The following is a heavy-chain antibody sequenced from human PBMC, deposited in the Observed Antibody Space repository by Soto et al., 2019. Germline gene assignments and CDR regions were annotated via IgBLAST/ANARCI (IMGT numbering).Heavy chain of an antibody. J-gene: IGHJ5*02. Sequence: SETLSLTCAVYGGSFSGYYWSWIRQPPGKGLEWIGEINHSGSTNYNPSLKSRVTISVDTSKNQFSLKPSSVTAADTAVYYCARGQDRITIFGVVRNTHNWFDHWGQGTLVTVSS. CDR3: ARGQDRITIFGVVRNTHNWFDH. V-gene: IGHV4-34*01. D-gene: IGHD3-3*01. CDR2: INHSGST. CDR1: GGSFSGYY.